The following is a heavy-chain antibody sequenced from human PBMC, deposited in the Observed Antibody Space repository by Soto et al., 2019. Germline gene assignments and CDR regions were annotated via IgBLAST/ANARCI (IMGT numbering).Heavy chain of an antibody. Sequence: EVQLVESGGGLVHPGESLRLSCEASGFTFSNYWMAWVRQTPGGGLEWVANIKHDGSETYFLGSVNGRFTISRDNTNNSVFLQMGSLTVEDTAVYYCAREKRANGVFDYWGQGTRVTVSS. CDR1: GFTFSNYW. D-gene: IGHD4-17*01. J-gene: IGHJ4*02. V-gene: IGHV3-7*01. CDR3: AREKRANGVFDY. CDR2: IKHDGSET.